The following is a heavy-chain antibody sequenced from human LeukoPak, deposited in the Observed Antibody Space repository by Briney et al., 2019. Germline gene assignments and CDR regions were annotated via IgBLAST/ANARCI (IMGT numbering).Heavy chain of an antibody. D-gene: IGHD5-18*01. Sequence: SETLSLTCTVSGGSISSSGYYWGWIRQPPGKGLEWIGSIYYGGSVYYNPSLKGRVTISVDTSNNQFSLSLSSVTAADTAAYYCARHRGYNYGPIDYWGQGTLVTVSS. CDR1: GGSISSSGYY. CDR2: IYYGGSV. CDR3: ARHRGYNYGPIDY. V-gene: IGHV4-39*01. J-gene: IGHJ4*02.